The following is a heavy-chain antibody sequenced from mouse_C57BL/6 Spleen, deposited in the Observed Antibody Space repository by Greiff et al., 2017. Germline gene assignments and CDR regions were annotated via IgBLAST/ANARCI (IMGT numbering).Heavy chain of an antibody. CDR2: IYPGDGDP. V-gene: IGHV1-80*01. D-gene: IGHD2-1*01. Sequence: VQLQQSGAELVKPGASVKISCKASGYAFSSYWMNWVKQRPGKGLEWIGQIYPGDGDPNSNGKFKGKATLTADKSSSTAYMQLSSLTSEDSAVYFCARGGGYGNPYAMDYWGQGTSVTVSS. J-gene: IGHJ4*01. CDR3: ARGGGYGNPYAMDY. CDR1: GYAFSSYW.